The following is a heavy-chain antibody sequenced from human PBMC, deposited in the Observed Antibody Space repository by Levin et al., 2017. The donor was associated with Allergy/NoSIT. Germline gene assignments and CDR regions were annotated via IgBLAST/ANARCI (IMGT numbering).Heavy chain of an antibody. CDR1: GDSISSSNYY. J-gene: IGHJ4*02. V-gene: IGHV4-39*01. CDR3: ARHFKNGNVKGSFDY. CDR2: IYYSGNT. Sequence: SETLSLTCTVSGDSISSSNYYWGWIRQPPGKGLEYIGSIYYSGNTYYNPSLKSRVTISIDTSKDQFSLKLSSVTAADTAVYYCARHFKNGNVKGSFDYWGLGTLVTVSS. D-gene: IGHD1-1*01.